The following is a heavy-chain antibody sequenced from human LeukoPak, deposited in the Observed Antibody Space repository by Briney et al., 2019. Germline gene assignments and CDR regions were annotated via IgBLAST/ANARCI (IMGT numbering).Heavy chain of an antibody. Sequence: ASVKVSCKASGYTFTGYYIHWVQQAPGQGLECMGWINPNSGGTKYTQKFQGRVTMTRDTSISTAYMELSSLRSDDTAVYYCARDLPRTSMVIFDYWGQGTLVTVSS. J-gene: IGHJ4*02. CDR2: INPNSGGT. D-gene: IGHD5-18*01. CDR3: ARDLPRTSMVIFDY. V-gene: IGHV1-2*02. CDR1: GYTFTGYY.